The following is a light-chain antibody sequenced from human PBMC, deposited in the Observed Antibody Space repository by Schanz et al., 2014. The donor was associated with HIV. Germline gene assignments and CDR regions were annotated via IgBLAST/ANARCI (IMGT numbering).Light chain of an antibody. CDR2: KAS. V-gene: IGKV1-5*03. CDR1: QSIGSW. J-gene: IGKJ2*01. Sequence: DIQMTQSPSTLSASVGDRVTITCRASQSIGSWLAWYQQKPGKAPKNLIYKASSLETGVPSRFSGSGSGTEFALTISSLQPDDFATYYCQQYTPYSHTFGQGTTLEI. CDR3: QQYTPYSHT.